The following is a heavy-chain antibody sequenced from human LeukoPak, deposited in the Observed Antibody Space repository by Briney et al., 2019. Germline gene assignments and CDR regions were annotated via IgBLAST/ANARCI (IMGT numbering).Heavy chain of an antibody. CDR2: IYPRDGST. CDR1: GYTFTSNY. D-gene: IGHD3-22*01. CDR3: ARDSGFRDYYDSSGYGY. Sequence: ASVKVSCKASGYTFTSNYIHWVRQAPGQGLEWMGMIYPRDGSTSYAQKFQGRVTMTRDTSTSTVYMELSSLRSEDTAVYYCARDSGFRDYYDSSGYGYWGQGTLVTVSS. V-gene: IGHV1-46*01. J-gene: IGHJ4*02.